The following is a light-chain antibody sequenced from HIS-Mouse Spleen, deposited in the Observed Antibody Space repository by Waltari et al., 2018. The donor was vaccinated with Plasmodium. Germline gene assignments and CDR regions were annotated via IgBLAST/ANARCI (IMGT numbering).Light chain of an antibody. V-gene: IGLV3-1*01. CDR1: KLGDKY. Sequence: SYELTQPPSVSVSPGQTASITCSGDKLGDKYACWYQQKPSQSPVLVIYKDSKRPSGIPERFSGSNSGNTATRTISGTQAMDEADYYCQAWDSSTVVFGGGTKLTVL. CDR3: QAWDSSTVV. J-gene: IGLJ2*01. CDR2: KDS.